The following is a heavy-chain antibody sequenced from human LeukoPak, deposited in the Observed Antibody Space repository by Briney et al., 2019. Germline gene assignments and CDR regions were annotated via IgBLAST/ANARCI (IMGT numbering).Heavy chain of an antibody. CDR1: GFTFDVYA. J-gene: IGHJ3*02. CDR3: AKRARRGIGADGDGFDI. V-gene: IGHV3-9*01. Sequence: PGRSLRLSCAASGFTFDVYAMHWVRQVPGKGLEWVSGISWNSAAIGYADSVRGRFIISRDNAKNSLYLQMNSLRFEDTALYYCAKRARRGIGADGDGFDIWGQGTMVTVSS. CDR2: ISWNSAAI. D-gene: IGHD6-13*01.